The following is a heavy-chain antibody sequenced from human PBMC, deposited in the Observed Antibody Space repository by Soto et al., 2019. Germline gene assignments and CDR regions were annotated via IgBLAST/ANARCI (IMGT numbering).Heavy chain of an antibody. V-gene: IGHV3-23*01. CDR3: AKDFDSYRSGRYGMDV. Sequence: GGSLRLSCAASVFTFSSHAMSWVRQAPGKGLEWVSTISSGGDNTYSADSVKGRFTISRDNSKNTLYLQMNSLRAEDTAVYYCAKDFDSYRSGRYGMDVWGQGTTVTVSS. D-gene: IGHD6-19*01. CDR2: ISSGGDNT. CDR1: VFTFSSHA. J-gene: IGHJ6*02.